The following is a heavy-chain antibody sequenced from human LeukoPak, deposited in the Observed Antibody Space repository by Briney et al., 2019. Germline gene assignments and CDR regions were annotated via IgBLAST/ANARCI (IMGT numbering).Heavy chain of an antibody. CDR2: ISNDGSHE. J-gene: IGHJ6*03. D-gene: IGHD1-7*01. Sequence: PGGSLRLSCAASGFTFSTFPMHWVRQAPGKGLQWVAVISNDGSHEYYRHSVKGRFTISRDNSKNTLFQQMNSLTIEDTAVYYCARGAGTMVYYIDVWGNGTTVTVSS. CDR1: GFTFSTFP. V-gene: IGHV3-30*10. CDR3: ARGAGTMVYYIDV.